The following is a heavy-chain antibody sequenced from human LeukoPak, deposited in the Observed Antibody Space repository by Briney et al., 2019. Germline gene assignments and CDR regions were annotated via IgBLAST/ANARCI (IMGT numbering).Heavy chain of an antibody. CDR1: GFTFSSYA. J-gene: IGHJ6*02. D-gene: IGHD4-4*01. CDR2: ISSNGGST. CDR3: ARGMTTVTYYYYYGMDV. Sequence: GGSLRLSCAASGFTFSSYAMHWVRQAPGKGLEYVSAISSNGGSTYYANSVKGRFTISRDNSKNTLYLQMGSLRAEDKAVYYCARGMTTVTYYYYYGMDVWGQGTTVTVSS. V-gene: IGHV3-64*01.